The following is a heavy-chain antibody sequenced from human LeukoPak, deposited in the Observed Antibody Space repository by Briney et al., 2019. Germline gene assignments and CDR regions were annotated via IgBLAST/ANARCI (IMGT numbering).Heavy chain of an antibody. V-gene: IGHV3-30-3*01. CDR1: GLTFSNSA. D-gene: IGHD6-19*01. CDR3: ARDRFSSGAAYFDY. Sequence: PGGSLRLSCAASGLTFSNSALHWVRQAPGKGLEWVAVISYDGSNAYCADSVKRRCTISRDNSKNTLYLQMNSLRAEDTAVYYCARDRFSSGAAYFDYWGQGTLVTVSS. CDR2: ISYDGSNA. J-gene: IGHJ4*02.